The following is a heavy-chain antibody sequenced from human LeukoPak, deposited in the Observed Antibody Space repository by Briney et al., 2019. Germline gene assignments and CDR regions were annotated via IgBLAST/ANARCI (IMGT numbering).Heavy chain of an antibody. J-gene: IGHJ4*02. V-gene: IGHV4-61*02. D-gene: IGHD3-22*01. CDR1: GGSISSGSYY. CDR2: IYTSGST. Sequence: PSETLSLTCAVSGGSISSGSYYWSWIRQPAGKGLEWIGRIYTSGSTNYNPSLKSRVTISVDTSKNQFSLKLSSVTAADTAVYYCASESTDSSGYEDYWGQGTLVTVSS. CDR3: ASESTDSSGYEDY.